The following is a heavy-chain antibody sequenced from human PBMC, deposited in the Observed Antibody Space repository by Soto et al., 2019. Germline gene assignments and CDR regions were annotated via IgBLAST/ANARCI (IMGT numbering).Heavy chain of an antibody. D-gene: IGHD2-2*01. Sequence: EVQLVESGGGLVQPGGSLRLSCAASGFTFSTYSMNWVRQAPGKGLEWVSYTRSSDSTIYYADSVKGRFTISRDNAKNSLYLQMNSLRAEDTAVYYCARGYCSSTSCPFDPWGQGTLVTVSS. V-gene: IGHV3-48*04. J-gene: IGHJ5*02. CDR2: TRSSDSTI. CDR3: ARGYCSSTSCPFDP. CDR1: GFTFSTYS.